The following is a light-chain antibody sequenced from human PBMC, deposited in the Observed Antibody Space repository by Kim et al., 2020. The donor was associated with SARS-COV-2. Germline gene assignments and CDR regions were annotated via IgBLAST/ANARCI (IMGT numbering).Light chain of an antibody. J-gene: IGKJ2*03. CDR1: QGISSF. Sequence: GDRVTITCRASQGISSFLAWYQQKPGKAPKLLIYAASALHSGVPSRFSGSGSGTDFTLTISSLQPEDFATYYCQQLNSYPPYSFGQGTKLEI. CDR2: AAS. CDR3: QQLNSYPPYS. V-gene: IGKV1-9*01.